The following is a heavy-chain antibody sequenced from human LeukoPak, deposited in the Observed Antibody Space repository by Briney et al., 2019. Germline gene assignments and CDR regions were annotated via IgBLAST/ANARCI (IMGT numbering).Heavy chain of an antibody. V-gene: IGHV3-48*01. J-gene: IGHJ4*02. CDR3: ARSSERKYYFDY. Sequence: GGSLRLSCAASRFTFSSYSMNWVRQAPGKGLEWVSYISSSSSTTYYADSVKGRFTISRDNSKNTLYLQMNSLRAEDTAVYYCARSSERKYYFDYWGQGTLVTVSS. D-gene: IGHD3-22*01. CDR2: ISSSSSTT. CDR1: RFTFSSYS.